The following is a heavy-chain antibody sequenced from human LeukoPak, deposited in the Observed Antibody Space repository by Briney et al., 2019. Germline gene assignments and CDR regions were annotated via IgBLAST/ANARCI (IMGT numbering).Heavy chain of an antibody. CDR2: IKQDVSEK. CDR1: GFTFSSYW. D-gene: IGHD3-9*01. CDR3: ARDRYDILTGYLGFDN. V-gene: IGHV3-7*01. Sequence: GGSLRLSCAASGFTFSSYWMSWVRQAPGKGLEWVANIKQDVSEKYYVDTVKGRFTISRDNAKNSLYLQMNSLRAEDTAVYYCARDRYDILTGYLGFDNWGQGTLVTVSS. J-gene: IGHJ4*02.